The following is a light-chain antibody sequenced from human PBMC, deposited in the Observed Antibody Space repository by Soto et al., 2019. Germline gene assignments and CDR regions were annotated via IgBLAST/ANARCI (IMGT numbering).Light chain of an antibody. Sequence: EMVMTQSPATLSVSPGDRATLSCRASQSISTNLAWYQQKPGQAPRLLIYGASTMSTGIPARFSGSGSGTEFTLTISSLQSEDGAFYYCQQDNNWPYTFGQGTKLEIK. CDR2: GAS. CDR3: QQDNNWPYT. V-gene: IGKV3-15*01. J-gene: IGKJ2*01. CDR1: QSISTN.